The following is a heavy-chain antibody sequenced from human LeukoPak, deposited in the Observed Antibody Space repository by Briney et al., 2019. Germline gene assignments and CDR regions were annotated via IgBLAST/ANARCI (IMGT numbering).Heavy chain of an antibody. CDR3: ARATAESALSAG. CDR1: GFTFSSYS. J-gene: IGHJ4*02. V-gene: IGHV3-7*01. Sequence: PGGSLRLSCAASGFTFSSYSMNWVRQAPGKGLEWVANIKQDGSEKYYVDSVKGRFTISRDNAKNSLYLQMNSLRAEDTAVYYCARATAESALSAGWGQGTLVTVSS. CDR2: IKQDGSEK. D-gene: IGHD4/OR15-4a*01.